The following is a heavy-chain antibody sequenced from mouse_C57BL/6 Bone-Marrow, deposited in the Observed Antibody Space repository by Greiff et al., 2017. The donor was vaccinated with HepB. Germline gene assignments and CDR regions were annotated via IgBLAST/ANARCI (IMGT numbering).Heavy chain of an antibody. CDR2: ISSGSSTI. Sequence: EVQGVESGGGLVKPGGSLKLSCAASGFTFSDYGMHWVRQAPEKGLEWVAYISSGSSTIYYADTVKGRFTISRDNAKNTLVLQMTSLRSEDTAMYYCARHGRGYYAMDYWGQGTSVTVSS. CDR1: GFTFSDYG. V-gene: IGHV5-17*01. CDR3: ARHGRGYYAMDY. J-gene: IGHJ4*01. D-gene: IGHD1-1*01.